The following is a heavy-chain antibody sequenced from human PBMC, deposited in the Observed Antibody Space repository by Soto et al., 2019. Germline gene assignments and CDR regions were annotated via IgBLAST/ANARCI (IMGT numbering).Heavy chain of an antibody. CDR2: INHSGST. D-gene: IGHD3-16*01. CDR1: GGSFIGYY. CDR3: ARVWDDKAATQIYW. J-gene: IGHJ2*01. Sequence: SQTLPLTSAVYGGSFIGYYWSWSLHPPWKGLEWIGEINHSGSTNYNPSLKSRVTISVDTSKNQFSLKLSSVTAADTAVYYCARVWDDKAATQIYW. V-gene: IGHV4-34*01.